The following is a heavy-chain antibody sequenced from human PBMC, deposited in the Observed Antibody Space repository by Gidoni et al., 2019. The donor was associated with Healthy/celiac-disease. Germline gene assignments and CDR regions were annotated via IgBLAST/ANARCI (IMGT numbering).Heavy chain of an antibody. CDR2: IIPIFGTA. CDR1: GGTFSSYA. CDR3: ASSWSLPGYCSGGSCRKPPDVYYYYYYMDV. J-gene: IGHJ6*03. Sequence: QVQLVQSGAEVKKPGSSVKVSCKASGGTFSSYAISLVRQAPGQGLEWMGGIIPIFGTANYAQKFQGRVTITADESTSTAYMELSSLRSEDTAVYYCASSWSLPGYCSGGSCRKPPDVYYYYYYMDVWGKGTTVTVSS. V-gene: IGHV1-69*01. D-gene: IGHD2-15*01.